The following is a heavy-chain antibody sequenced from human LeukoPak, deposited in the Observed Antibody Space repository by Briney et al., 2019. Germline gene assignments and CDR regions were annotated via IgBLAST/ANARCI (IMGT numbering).Heavy chain of an antibody. CDR2: IRGSGAST. V-gene: IGHV3-23*01. J-gene: IGHJ4*02. D-gene: IGHD1-26*01. Sequence: PGGSQRLSCLTSGFTFSTNAMSWVRQAPGKGLEWISGIRGSGASTYYADSVTGRFTISSDNSRNTLYLQMNSLRGDDTAVYYCAKDVGRWESLHFFDYWGQGTLVTVSS. CDR3: AKDVGRWESLHFFDY. CDR1: GFTFSTNA.